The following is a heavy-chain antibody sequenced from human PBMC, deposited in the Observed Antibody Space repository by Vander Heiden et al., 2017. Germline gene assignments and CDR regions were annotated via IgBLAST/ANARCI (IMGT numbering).Heavy chain of an antibody. V-gene: IGHV1-2*02. CDR1: GYTFSGYY. J-gene: IGHJ6*02. CDR2: INPVSGAT. CDR3: ARGRYTYGPYTMDV. Sequence: QMQLVQSGAEVKKPGASVKVPCKSSGYTFSGYYMYWARQAPGQGLEWMGWINPVSGATEYAQKFQGRVTMTRDTSISTAYMDLSRLRSDDKGVYFCARGRYTYGPYTMDVWGQGTTVTVSS. D-gene: IGHD5-18*01.